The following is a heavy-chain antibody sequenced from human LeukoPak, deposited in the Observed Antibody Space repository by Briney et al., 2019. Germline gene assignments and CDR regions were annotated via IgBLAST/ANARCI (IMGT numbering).Heavy chain of an antibody. CDR3: ARIGWDSSSPIDY. J-gene: IGHJ4*02. D-gene: IGHD6-6*01. CDR1: GGSISSYY. Sequence: SETLSLTCTVSGGSISSYYWSWIRQPPGKGPEWIGYIYYSGSTNYNPSLKSRVTISVDTSKNQFSLKLSSVTAADTAVYYCARIGWDSSSPIDYWGQGTLVTVSS. V-gene: IGHV4-59*01. CDR2: IYYSGST.